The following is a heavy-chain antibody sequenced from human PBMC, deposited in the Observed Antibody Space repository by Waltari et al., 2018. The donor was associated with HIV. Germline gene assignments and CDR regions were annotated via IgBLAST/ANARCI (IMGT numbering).Heavy chain of an antibody. CDR3: ATDNYRTTGGGY. J-gene: IGHJ4*02. Sequence: QVQLVQSGAEVKTPGAPVKVSCKASGYTLTGYHPHWVRQAPGQGLEWMGGINPNSGATYCAQKFQGRVTVTRDTSITTAYIELSRLTSDDAAVYYCATDNYRTTGGGYWGQGTLVTVSS. V-gene: IGHV1-2*02. CDR2: INPNSGAT. D-gene: IGHD3-16*01. CDR1: GYTLTGYH.